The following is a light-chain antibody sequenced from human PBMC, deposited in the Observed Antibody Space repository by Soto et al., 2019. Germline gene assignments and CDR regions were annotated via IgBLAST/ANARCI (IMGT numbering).Light chain of an antibody. J-gene: IGKJ4*01. CDR3: QQYNNWPPELT. Sequence: EIVLTQSPVTLSLSPGERATLSCRASQSVSSNLAWYQQKPGQAPRLLIYDASTRATGIPARFSGSGSGTEFTLTISSLRSEDFAVYYCQQYNNWPPELTFGGGTKVDIK. V-gene: IGKV3-15*01. CDR2: DAS. CDR1: QSVSSN.